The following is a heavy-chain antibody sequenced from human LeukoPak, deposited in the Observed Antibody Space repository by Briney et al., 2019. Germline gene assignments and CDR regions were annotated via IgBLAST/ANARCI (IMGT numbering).Heavy chain of an antibody. D-gene: IGHD6-13*01. J-gene: IGHJ4*02. Sequence: GGSLRLSCAASGFTFSSYEMNWVRQAPGKGLEWVSYISTSGSTIYYADSVKGRFTISRDNAKSSVYLQMNSLRAEDTAVYYCARDYLRAAAGTMKWGQGTLVTVSS. CDR1: GFTFSSYE. CDR3: ARDYLRAAAGTMK. V-gene: IGHV3-48*03. CDR2: ISTSGSTI.